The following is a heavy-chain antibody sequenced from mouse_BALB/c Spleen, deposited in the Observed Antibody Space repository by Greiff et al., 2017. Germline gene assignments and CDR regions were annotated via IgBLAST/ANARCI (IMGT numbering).Heavy chain of an antibody. V-gene: IGHV1-4*02. CDR3: ARCPIYYYGSSFAWFAY. D-gene: IGHD1-1*01. Sequence: QVQLQQSAAELARPGASVKMSCKASGYTFTSYTMHWVKQRPGQGLEWIGYFNPSSGYTEYNQKFKDKTTLTADKSSSTAYMQLSSLTSEDSAVYYCARCPIYYYGSSFAWFAYWGQGTLVTVSA. CDR2: FNPSSGYT. CDR1: GYTFTSYT. J-gene: IGHJ3*01.